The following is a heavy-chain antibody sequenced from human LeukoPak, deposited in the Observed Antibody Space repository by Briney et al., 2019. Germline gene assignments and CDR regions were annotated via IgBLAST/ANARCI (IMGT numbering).Heavy chain of an antibody. D-gene: IGHD6-13*01. CDR2: IKQDGSEK. Sequence: PGGSLRLSCAASGFTFSSYWMSWVRQAPGKGLEWVANIKQDGSEKYYVDSVKGRFTISRDNAKNSLYLRMNSLRAEDTAVYYCARVPMFSSWYRWYFDLWGRGTLVTVPS. V-gene: IGHV3-7*01. CDR1: GFTFSSYW. J-gene: IGHJ2*01. CDR3: ARVPMFSSWYRWYFDL.